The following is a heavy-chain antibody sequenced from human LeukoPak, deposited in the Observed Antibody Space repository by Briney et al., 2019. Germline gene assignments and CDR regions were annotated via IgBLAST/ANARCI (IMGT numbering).Heavy chain of an antibody. CDR1: GFTFSSYA. Sequence: GGSLRLSCAASGFTFSSYAMSWVRQAPGKGLEWVSAISGSGGSTYYADSVKGRVTISRDNSKNTLYLQMNSPRAENTAVYYCATNGNDLYYYYGMDVWGQGTTVTVSS. CDR2: ISGSGGST. D-gene: IGHD1-1*01. CDR3: ATNGNDLYYYYGMDV. J-gene: IGHJ6*02. V-gene: IGHV3-23*01.